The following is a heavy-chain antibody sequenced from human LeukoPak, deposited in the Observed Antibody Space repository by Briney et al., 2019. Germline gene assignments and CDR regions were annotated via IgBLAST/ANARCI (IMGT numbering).Heavy chain of an antibody. D-gene: IGHD1-14*01. CDR2: ISSSSSTI. CDR1: RLTFNSNA. V-gene: IGHV3-48*04. CDR3: ARDQGGITSDWFDP. Sequence: GGSLRLSCVVSRLTFNSNAMYWVRQAPGKGLEWVSYISSSSSTIYYADSVKGRFTISRDNAKNSLYLQMNSLRAEDTAVYYCARDQGGITSDWFDPWGQGTLVTVSS. J-gene: IGHJ5*02.